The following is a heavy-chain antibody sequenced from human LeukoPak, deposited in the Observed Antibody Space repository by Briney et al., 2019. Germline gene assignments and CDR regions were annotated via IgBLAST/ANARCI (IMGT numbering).Heavy chain of an antibody. D-gene: IGHD2-2*01. Sequence: GESLKISCKASGYSFTTYWIGWVRQMPGKGPEWMGVTYPGNSDTRYSPSFRGQVTISADKSISTAYLRWSSLKASDSAMYYCTRGDIVLVSAVGAYNWFDSWGQGTLVTVSA. V-gene: IGHV5-51*01. CDR2: TYPGNSDT. CDR1: GYSFTTYW. CDR3: TRGDIVLVSAVGAYNWFDS. J-gene: IGHJ5*01.